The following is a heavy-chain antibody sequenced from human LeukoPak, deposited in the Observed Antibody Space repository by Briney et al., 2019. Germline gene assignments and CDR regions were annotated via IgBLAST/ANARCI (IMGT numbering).Heavy chain of an antibody. CDR1: GYTFTGYY. D-gene: IGHD2-2*01. J-gene: IGHJ5*02. Sequence: ASVTVSCKASGYTFTGYYMHWVRQAPGQGLEWMGGIIPIFGTANYAQKFQGRVTITTDESTSTAYMELSSLRSEDTAVYYCARRFCSSTSCFGNWFDPWGQGTLVTVSS. CDR2: IIPIFGTA. CDR3: ARRFCSSTSCFGNWFDP. V-gene: IGHV1-69*05.